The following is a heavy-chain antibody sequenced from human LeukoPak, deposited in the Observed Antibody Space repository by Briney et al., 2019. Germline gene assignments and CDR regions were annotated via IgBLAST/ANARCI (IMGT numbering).Heavy chain of an antibody. Sequence: SETLSLTCTVSGGSISSSNYYWGWIRQPPGKGLEWIGSINYSGSTHYNPSLKSRVTISVDTSKNQFSLKLSSVTAADTAVYYCARHLYPYYRSSTSCYKGYGMDVWGQGTTVTVSS. D-gene: IGHD2-2*02. CDR2: INYSGST. J-gene: IGHJ6*02. V-gene: IGHV4-39*01. CDR1: GGSISSSNYY. CDR3: ARHLYPYYRSSTSCYKGYGMDV.